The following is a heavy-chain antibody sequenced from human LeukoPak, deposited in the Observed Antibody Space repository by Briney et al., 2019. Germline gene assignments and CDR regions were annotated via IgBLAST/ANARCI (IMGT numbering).Heavy chain of an antibody. CDR1: DGSISSSSYS. CDR2: IYSSGST. D-gene: IGHD2-2*01. V-gene: IGHV4-39*07. Sequence: PSETLSLTCTVSDGSISSSSYSWAWIRQPPGKGLEWIGSIYSSGSTYYNPSLKSRVTISVDTSKSQFSLKLSSVTAADTAVYYCVTQRLIIGYCSSASCPHWFDPWGQGTLVTVSS. J-gene: IGHJ5*02. CDR3: VTQRLIIGYCSSASCPHWFDP.